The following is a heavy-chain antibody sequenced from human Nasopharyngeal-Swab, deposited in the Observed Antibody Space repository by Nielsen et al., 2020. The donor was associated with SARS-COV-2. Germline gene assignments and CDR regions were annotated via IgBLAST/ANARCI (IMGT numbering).Heavy chain of an antibody. V-gene: IGHV4-34*01. D-gene: IGHD3-3*01. Sequence: GSLRLSCAVYGGSFSGYYWSWIRQPPGKGLEWIGEINHSGSTNYNPSLKSRVTISVDTSKNQFSLKLSSVTAADTAVYYCASFSFGVVIIGVVGRYFDYWGQGTLVTVSS. CDR2: INHSGST. CDR1: GGSFSGYY. J-gene: IGHJ4*02. CDR3: ASFSFGVVIIGVVGRYFDY.